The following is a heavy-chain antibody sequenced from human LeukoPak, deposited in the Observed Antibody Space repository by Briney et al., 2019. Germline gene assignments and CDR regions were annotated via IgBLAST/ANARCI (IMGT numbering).Heavy chain of an antibody. CDR1: GFTFSAYS. CDR2: ISSRSTYK. J-gene: IGHJ4*02. V-gene: IGHV3-21*06. CDR3: ARVGEDVEMIPIPLDY. D-gene: IGHD2-21*01. Sequence: PGGSLRLSCVVSGFTFSAYSVHWVRQAPGKGLEWVSSISSRSTYKHYADSVKGRFTISRDNAKNSLYLQMNSLRADDTALYYCARVGEDVEMIPIPLDYWGQGTLVSVSS.